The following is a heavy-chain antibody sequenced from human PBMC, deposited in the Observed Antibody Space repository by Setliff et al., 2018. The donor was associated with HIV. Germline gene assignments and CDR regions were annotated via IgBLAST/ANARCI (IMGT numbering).Heavy chain of an antibody. CDR3: ARFPTVVTAPGF. V-gene: IGHV4-39*01. J-gene: IGHJ4*02. D-gene: IGHD2-21*02. Sequence: PSETLSLTCTVSGGSISSTNYFWGWIRQPPGKGLEWIGNVFYSGSTYYNPSLKRRVSMSIDTSRNQFSLKWTSVTAADTAVYFCARFPTVVTAPGFWGRGTLVTVSS. CDR1: GGSISSTNYF. CDR2: VFYSGST.